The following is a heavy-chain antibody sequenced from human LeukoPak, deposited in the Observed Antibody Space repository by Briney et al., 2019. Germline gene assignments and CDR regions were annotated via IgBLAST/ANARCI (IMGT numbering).Heavy chain of an antibody. CDR2: IKQDGSEN. CDR3: ARGPDFVY. Sequence: GGSLRLSCAASGFTFDDYGMSWVRQAPGKGLEWVANIKQDGSENYYVDSVKGRFIISRDNARNSLYLQMNSLRAEDTAVYYCARGPDFVYWGQGTLVTVSS. J-gene: IGHJ4*02. CDR1: GFTFDDYG. V-gene: IGHV3-7*04.